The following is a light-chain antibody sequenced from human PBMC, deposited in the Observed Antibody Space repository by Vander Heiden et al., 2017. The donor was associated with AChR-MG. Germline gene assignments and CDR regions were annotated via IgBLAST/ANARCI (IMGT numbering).Light chain of an antibody. V-gene: IGKV1-39*01. CDR2: AAS. Sequence: DIQMTQSPSSLSASVGDRVTITCRASQSISSYLNWYQQKPGKAPKLLTYAASSLQSGVPSRFSGSGSGTDFTLTISSLQPEDFATYYCQQSDSTPYTFGPGTKLEIK. CDR1: QSISSY. J-gene: IGKJ2*01. CDR3: QQSDSTPYT.